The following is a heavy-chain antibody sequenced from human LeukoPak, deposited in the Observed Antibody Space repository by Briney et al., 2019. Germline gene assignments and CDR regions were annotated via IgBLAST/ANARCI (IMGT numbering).Heavy chain of an antibody. CDR3: ARSGSGYYYVWYFDL. CDR2: IYTSGRT. Sequence: SETLSLTCTVSGGSISSGSYYWSWIRQPAGKGLEWIGRIYTSGRTNYNPSLKSRVTISVDTSKNQFSLKLSSVTAADTAVYYCARSGSGYYYVWYFDLWGRGTLVTVSS. D-gene: IGHD3-22*01. CDR1: GGSISSGSYY. J-gene: IGHJ2*01. V-gene: IGHV4-61*02.